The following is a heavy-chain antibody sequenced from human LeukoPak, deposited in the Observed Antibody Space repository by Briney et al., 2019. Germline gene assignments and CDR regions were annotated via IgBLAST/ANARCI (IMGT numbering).Heavy chain of an antibody. J-gene: IGHJ4*02. CDR3: AKGSSGGWPYYFDC. D-gene: IGHD6-19*01. Sequence: GGSLRLSCAASAFTFSTYNMAWVRQVPGNGLEWFSAISGSGDSTYYADSVKGRFTISRDNSKNTLYLQMNSLTAEDTALYYCAKGSSGGWPYYFDCWGQGTLVTVSS. CDR2: ISGSGDST. V-gene: IGHV3-23*01. CDR1: AFTFSTYN.